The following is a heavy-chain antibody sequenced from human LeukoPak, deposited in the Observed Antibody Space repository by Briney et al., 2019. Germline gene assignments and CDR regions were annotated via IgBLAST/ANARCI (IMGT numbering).Heavy chain of an antibody. CDR1: GDSISSYY. V-gene: IGHV4-4*07. CDR2: IYFTGST. Sequence: SETLSLICTVSGDSISSYYWSWIRQPAGKGLEWIGHIYFTGSTNYTPSLKSRVTMSIDRSKNQFSLKLNSVTAADTAVYYCARLLHGDYNVLQWFDPWGQGTLVTVSS. CDR3: ARLLHGDYNVLQWFDP. J-gene: IGHJ5*02. D-gene: IGHD4-17*01.